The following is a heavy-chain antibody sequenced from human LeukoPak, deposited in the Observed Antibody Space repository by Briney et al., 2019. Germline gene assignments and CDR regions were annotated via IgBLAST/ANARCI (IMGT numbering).Heavy chain of an antibody. CDR1: GFTFSSYW. V-gene: IGHV3-7*01. D-gene: IGHD6-13*01. CDR2: IKQDGSEK. CDR3: AREQLGNYFDY. Sequence: GGSLRLSCAASGFTFSSYWMSWVRQAPGKGLEGVANIKQDGSEKYYVDSVKGRFTISRDNAKNSLYLQMNSLRAEDTAVYYCAREQLGNYFDYWGQGTLVTVSS. J-gene: IGHJ4*02.